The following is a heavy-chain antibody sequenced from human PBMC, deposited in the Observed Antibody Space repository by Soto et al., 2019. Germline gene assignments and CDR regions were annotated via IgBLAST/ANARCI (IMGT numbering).Heavy chain of an antibody. CDR3: ARVGNGWYFDY. V-gene: IGHV3-33*01. D-gene: IGHD6-19*01. CDR2: IWYDGSNK. J-gene: IGHJ4*02. Sequence: QVQLVESGGGVVQPGRSLRLSGATSGFTFSNYGMHWVRQAPGKGLEWVAIIWYDGSNKYYADSVKGRFTISRDNSKNTLYLQMNSLRAEDTAVYYCARVGNGWYFDYWGQGTLVTVSS. CDR1: GFTFSNYG.